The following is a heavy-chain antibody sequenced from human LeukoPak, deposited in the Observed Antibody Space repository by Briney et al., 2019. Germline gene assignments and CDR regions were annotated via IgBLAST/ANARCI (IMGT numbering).Heavy chain of an antibody. CDR3: ARIFRYQLVDYYALDV. D-gene: IGHD2-2*01. CDR2: IYSGGST. J-gene: IGHJ6*02. Sequence: GGSLRLSCAASGFTVSSYYMTWVRQAPGKGLECVSVIYSGGSTYYADSVKGRFTISRDNAKNSVSLQMNSLRAEDTAVYYCARIFRYQLVDYYALDVWGQGTTVTVSS. V-gene: IGHV3-66*01. CDR1: GFTVSSYY.